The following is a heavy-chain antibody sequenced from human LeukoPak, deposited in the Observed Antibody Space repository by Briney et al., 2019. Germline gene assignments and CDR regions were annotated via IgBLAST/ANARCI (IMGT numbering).Heavy chain of an antibody. Sequence: TGGSLRLSCAASGFTFSSYSMNWVRQAPGKGLEWVSSISSSSSYIYYADSVKGRFTISRDNAKNSLYLQMNSLRAEDTAVYYCAKGIYYASGNYNYWGQGTLVTVFS. CDR1: GFTFSSYS. CDR3: AKGIYYASGNYNY. CDR2: ISSSSSYI. J-gene: IGHJ4*02. V-gene: IGHV3-21*01. D-gene: IGHD3-10*01.